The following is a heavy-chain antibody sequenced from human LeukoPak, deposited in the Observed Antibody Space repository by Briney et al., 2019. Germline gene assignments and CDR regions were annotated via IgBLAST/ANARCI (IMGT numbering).Heavy chain of an antibody. D-gene: IGHD6-13*01. Sequence: GESLKISCQGSGYSFTSYWISWVGQMPGKGLEWMGTIYPVDSVTRYTPSSQGQVTISADKSTSTAYLQWSSLKASDTAMYYCATYAGYSSSYYYYMDVWGKGTTVTVSS. V-gene: IGHV5-51*01. CDR2: IYPVDSVT. CDR1: GYSFTSYW. CDR3: ATYAGYSSSYYYYMDV. J-gene: IGHJ6*03.